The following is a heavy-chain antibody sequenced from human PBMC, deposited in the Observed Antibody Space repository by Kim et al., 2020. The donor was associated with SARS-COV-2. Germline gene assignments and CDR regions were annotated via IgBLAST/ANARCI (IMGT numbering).Heavy chain of an antibody. J-gene: IGHJ4*01. Sequence: SETLSLTCTVSGGSISSYYWSWIRQPPGKGLEWIGYIYYTGSTNYNPSLKSRVTISVDTSKNQFSLKLNSVIAADTAVYYCARGPYYYDSSGYYYDYWGHGAMVTVSS. V-gene: IGHV4-59*01. D-gene: IGHD3-22*01. CDR3: ARGPYYYDSSGYYYDY. CDR2: IYYTGST. CDR1: GGSISSYY.